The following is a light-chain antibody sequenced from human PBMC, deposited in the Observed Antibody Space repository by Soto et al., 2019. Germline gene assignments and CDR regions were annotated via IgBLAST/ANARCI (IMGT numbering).Light chain of an antibody. CDR2: EAS. V-gene: IGKV1-27*01. J-gene: IGKJ1*01. Sequence: DFQMTQSPSSLSASVGDRVTITWRASQDISDHLAWYQHKPGKVPKLLIYEASTLQSGVPSRFSGGGSGTDFTLTISSLQPEDVATYYCQKYNRTPRTFGQGTKVELK. CDR3: QKYNRTPRT. CDR1: QDISDH.